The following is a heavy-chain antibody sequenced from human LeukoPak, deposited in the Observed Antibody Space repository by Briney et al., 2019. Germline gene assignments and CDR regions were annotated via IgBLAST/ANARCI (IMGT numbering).Heavy chain of an antibody. J-gene: IGHJ6*03. Sequence: LTGGSLRLSCAASGFTFSSYAMSWVRQAPGKGLEWVGFIRSKAYGGTTEYAASVKGRFTISRDDSKSIAYLQMNSLKTEDTAVYYCTRELRSSGWYRHYYMDVWGKGTTVTISS. CDR1: GFTFSSYA. CDR2: IRSKAYGGTT. D-gene: IGHD6-19*01. V-gene: IGHV3-49*04. CDR3: TRELRSSGWYRHYYMDV.